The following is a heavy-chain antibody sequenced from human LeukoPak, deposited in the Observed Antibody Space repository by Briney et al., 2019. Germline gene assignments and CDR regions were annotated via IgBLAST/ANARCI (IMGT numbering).Heavy chain of an antibody. J-gene: IGHJ4*02. D-gene: IGHD5-12*01. Sequence: SETLSLTCTVSGYSISSGYYWGWIRQSPGKGLEWIASFYNSGSTYYTPSLKSRVTISVDTSKNQFSLKLSSVTAADTAVYYCASHSGGYAYWGQGTLVTVSS. CDR2: FYNSGST. CDR3: ASHSGGYAY. CDR1: GYSISSGYY. V-gene: IGHV4-38-2*02.